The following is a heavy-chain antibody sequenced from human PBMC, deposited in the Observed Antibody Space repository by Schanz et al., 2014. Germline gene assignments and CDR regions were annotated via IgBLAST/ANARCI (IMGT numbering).Heavy chain of an antibody. J-gene: IGHJ5*02. D-gene: IGHD3-9*01. CDR1: GFTFSSYA. V-gene: IGHV3-23*01. CDR2: ISGSGGST. Sequence: EVQLLESGGGLVQPGGSLRLSCAASGFTFSSYAMSWVRQAPGKGLEWVSAISGSGGSTYYADPVKGRFTISRDNSKNTVYLQMNRLRAEDTAVYYCAKAEYDILTDSYSRLDPWGQGTLVTVSS. CDR3: AKAEYDILTDSYSRLDP.